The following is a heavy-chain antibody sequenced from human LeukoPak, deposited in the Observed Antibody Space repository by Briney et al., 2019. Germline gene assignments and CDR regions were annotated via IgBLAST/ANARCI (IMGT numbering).Heavy chain of an antibody. CDR2: ISYDGNNK. CDR3: ARDRGRWTYFDF. D-gene: IGHD3-10*01. J-gene: IGHJ4*02. V-gene: IGHV3-30*04. CDR1: GFTFSSYA. Sequence: GGSLRLSCAASGFTFSSYAVHWVRQAPGKGLEWVAVISYDGNNKYSADSVKGRFTISRDNSKNTLYLQMRSLRVEHTAIYYCARDRGRWTYFDFWGQGTLVTVSS.